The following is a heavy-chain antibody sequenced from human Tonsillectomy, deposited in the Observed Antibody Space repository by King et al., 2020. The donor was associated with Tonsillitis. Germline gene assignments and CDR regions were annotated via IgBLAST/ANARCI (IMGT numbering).Heavy chain of an antibody. D-gene: IGHD1-26*01. CDR3: ARDLTGVLGSYPTPVLGY. CDR2: IWYDGSNK. V-gene: IGHV3-33*01. CDR1: GFTFSSYG. J-gene: IGHJ4*02. Sequence: VQLVESGGGVVQPGRSLRLSCAASGFTFSSYGMHWVRQAPGKGLEWVAVIWYDGSNKYYADSVKGRFTISRDNSKNTLYLQMNSLRAEDTAVYYCARDLTGVLGSYPTPVLGYWGQGTLVTVSS.